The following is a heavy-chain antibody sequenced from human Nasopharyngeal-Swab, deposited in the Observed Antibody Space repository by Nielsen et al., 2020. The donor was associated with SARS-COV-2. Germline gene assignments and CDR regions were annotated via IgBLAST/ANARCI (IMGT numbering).Heavy chain of an antibody. V-gene: IGHV3-7*03. CDR1: GFTFSSYW. J-gene: IGHJ4*02. CDR3: AKDPFTMIVGGDY. Sequence: GESLKISCAASGFTFSSYWMSWVRQAPGKGLEWVANIKQDGSEKYYVDSVKGRFTISRDNAKNSLYLQMNSLRAEYTAVYYFAKDPFTMIVGGDYWGQGTLVTVSS. D-gene: IGHD3-22*01. CDR2: IKQDGSEK.